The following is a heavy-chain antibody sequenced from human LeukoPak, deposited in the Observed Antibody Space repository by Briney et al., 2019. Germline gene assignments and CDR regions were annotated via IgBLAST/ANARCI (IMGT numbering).Heavy chain of an antibody. Sequence: GGSLRLPCAASGFTFSSYAMSWVRQAPGKGLEWVSGISGSGGSTYYADSVKGRFTISRDNSKNTLYLQMNSLRAEDTAVYYCAKDIIRVVTAINLDAFDIWGQGTMVTVSS. CDR1: GFTFSSYA. D-gene: IGHD2-21*02. CDR2: ISGSGGST. V-gene: IGHV3-23*01. J-gene: IGHJ3*02. CDR3: AKDIIRVVTAINLDAFDI.